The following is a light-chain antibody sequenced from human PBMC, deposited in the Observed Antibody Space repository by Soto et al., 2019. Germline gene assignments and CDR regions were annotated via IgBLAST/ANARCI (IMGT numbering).Light chain of an antibody. CDR2: DAS. Sequence: DIQITQSPSSLSASLGDRVTITCLASQSISNYLNCYQQKPGKAPKLLIYDASSLQSGVPSRFSGSGSGTDFTLTISSLQPEDFATYYCHQSYSTPPGTLGQGTKVDI. CDR3: HQSYSTPPGT. CDR1: QSISNY. J-gene: IGKJ2*01. V-gene: IGKV1-39*01.